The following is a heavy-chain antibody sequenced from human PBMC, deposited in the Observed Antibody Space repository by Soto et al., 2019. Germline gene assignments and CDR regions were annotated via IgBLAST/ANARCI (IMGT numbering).Heavy chain of an antibody. D-gene: IGHD3-3*01. J-gene: IGHJ5*02. Sequence: SETLSLTCTVSGGSISSYYWTWIRQPPGKGLEWIGFIYNSGSTHYNPSLRSRVTISVDTSKNQFSLKLSSVTAADTAVYYCARWWSGSRQGFDPWGQGTLVTVSS. CDR1: GGSISSYY. V-gene: IGHV4-59*12. CDR2: IYNSGST. CDR3: ARWWSGSRQGFDP.